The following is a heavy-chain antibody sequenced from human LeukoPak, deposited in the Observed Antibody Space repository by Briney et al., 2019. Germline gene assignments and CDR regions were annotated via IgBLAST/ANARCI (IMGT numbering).Heavy chain of an antibody. CDR2: ISSSSSNI. CDR3: AKAATPRPDYYDSSGYYDY. CDR1: GFTFSKYS. D-gene: IGHD3-22*01. V-gene: IGHV3-21*01. Sequence: PGGSLRLSCAASGFTFSKYSMNWVRQAPGKGLEWVSFISSSSSNIYYADSVKGRFTISRDNAKNTLYLQMNSLRAEDTAVYYCAKAATPRPDYYDSSGYYDYWGQGTLVTVSS. J-gene: IGHJ4*02.